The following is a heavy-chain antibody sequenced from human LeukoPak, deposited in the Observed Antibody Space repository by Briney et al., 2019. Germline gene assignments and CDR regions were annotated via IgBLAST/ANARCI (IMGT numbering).Heavy chain of an antibody. V-gene: IGHV1-18*01. D-gene: IGHD6-13*01. J-gene: IGHJ6*03. Sequence: ASVKVSCKASGYTFTSYGISWVRQAPGQGLEWMGWISAYNGNTNYAQKLQGRVTMTTDTSTSTAYMELRSLRSDDTAVYYCARDSEQQLVQRANWNELYHYYYYMDVWGKGTTVTVSS. CDR3: ARDSEQQLVQRANWNELYHYYYYMDV. CDR2: ISAYNGNT. CDR1: GYTFTSYG.